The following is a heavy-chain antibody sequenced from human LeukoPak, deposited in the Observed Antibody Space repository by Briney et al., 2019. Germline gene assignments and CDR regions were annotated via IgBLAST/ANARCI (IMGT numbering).Heavy chain of an antibody. CDR1: GGTFSSYA. D-gene: IGHD5-12*01. V-gene: IGHV1-69*05. Sequence: SVKVSCKASGGTFSSYAISWVRQAPGQGLEWMGRIIPIFGTANYAQKFQGRVTITTDESTSTAYMELSSLRSEDTAVYYCARDRRSGYDFYYFDYWGQGTLVTVSS. CDR2: IIPIFGTA. CDR3: ARDRRSGYDFYYFDY. J-gene: IGHJ4*02.